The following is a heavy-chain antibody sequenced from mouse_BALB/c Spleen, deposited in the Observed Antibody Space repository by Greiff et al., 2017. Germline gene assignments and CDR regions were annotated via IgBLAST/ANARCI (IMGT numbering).Heavy chain of an antibody. D-gene: IGHD1-1*01. CDR1: GYTFTSYV. Sequence: EVKLMESGPELVKPGASVKMSCKASGYTFTSYVMHWVKQKPGQGLEWIGYINPYNDGTKYNEKFKGKATLTSDKSSSTAYMELSSLTSEDSAVYYCARSYDYYAMDYWGQGTSVTVSS. V-gene: IGHV1-14*01. CDR3: ARSYDYYAMDY. J-gene: IGHJ4*01. CDR2: INPYNDGT.